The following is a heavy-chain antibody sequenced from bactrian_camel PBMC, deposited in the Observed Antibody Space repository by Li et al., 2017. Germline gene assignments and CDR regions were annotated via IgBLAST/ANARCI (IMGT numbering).Heavy chain of an antibody. J-gene: IGHJ4*01. Sequence: LVESGGGSVQAGGPLRLSCTASVHTYSPFCMGWFRQAPGKEREGVAVSDRDGYKGYAASVKGRFTISKDNAKNTLYLQMNSLKTEDTAIYYCSLSGAYCAFKWGEGTQVTVS. D-gene: IGHD1*01. CDR1: VHTYSPFC. V-gene: IGHV3S55*01. CDR3: SLSGAYCAFK. CDR2: SDRDGYK.